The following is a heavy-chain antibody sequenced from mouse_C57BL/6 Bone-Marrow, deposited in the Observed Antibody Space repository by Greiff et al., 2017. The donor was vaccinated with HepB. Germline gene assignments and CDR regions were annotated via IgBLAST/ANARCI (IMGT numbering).Heavy chain of an antibody. V-gene: IGHV2-2*01. Sequence: QVQLKESGPGLVQPSQSLSITCTVSGFSLTSYGVHWVRQSPGKGLEWLGVIWSGGSTDYNAAFISRLSISKDNSKSQVIFKMNSLQADDTAIYYCARRKGPAWFAYWGQGTLVTVSA. CDR1: GFSLTSYG. J-gene: IGHJ3*01. CDR3: ARRKGPAWFAY. CDR2: IWSGGST.